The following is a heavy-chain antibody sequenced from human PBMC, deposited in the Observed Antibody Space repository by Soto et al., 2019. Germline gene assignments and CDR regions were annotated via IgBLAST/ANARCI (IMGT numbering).Heavy chain of an antibody. CDR1: GFSLSTTGVG. Sequence: QITLKESGPTLVRPTQTLTLTCTFSGFSLSTTGVGVGWIRQPPGKALEWLALIYWVDDKRFSPSLNSRLTIAKDTSKSEVILTMTNIDPVDTARYYYAQRLPHYGSGREGGNGFDPWGQGTLVTVSS. CDR3: AQRLPHYGSGREGGNGFDP. J-gene: IGHJ5*02. CDR2: IYWVDDK. V-gene: IGHV2-5*02. D-gene: IGHD3-10*01.